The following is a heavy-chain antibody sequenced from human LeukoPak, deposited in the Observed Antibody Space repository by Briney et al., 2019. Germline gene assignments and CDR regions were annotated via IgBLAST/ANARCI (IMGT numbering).Heavy chain of an antibody. J-gene: IGHJ3*02. V-gene: IGHV4-4*02. CDR1: GGSISSSNW. CDR3: ARDGVAAAVDAFDI. Sequence: SETLSLTCAVSGGSISSSNWWSGVRRPPGKGLEWIGEIYQSGSTNYNPSLKSRVTISVDNSKNHFSLKLSAVTAADTAVYYCARDGVAAAVDAFDIWGQGTMVTVSS. D-gene: IGHD6-13*01. CDR2: IYQSGST.